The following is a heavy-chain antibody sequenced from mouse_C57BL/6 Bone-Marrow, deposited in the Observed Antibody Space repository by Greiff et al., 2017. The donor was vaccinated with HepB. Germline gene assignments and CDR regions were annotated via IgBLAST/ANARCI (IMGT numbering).Heavy chain of an antibody. CDR3: ARSHLPRYAMDY. CDR2: IFPGSGST. Sequence: QVQLQQSGPELVKPGASVKISCKASGYTFTDYYINWVKQRPGQGLEWIGWIFPGSGSTYYNEKFKGKATLTVDKSSSTAYMLLRSLTSEDSAVYFCARSHLPRYAMDYWGQGTSVTVSS. D-gene: IGHD5-1*01. CDR1: GYTFTDYY. V-gene: IGHV1-75*01. J-gene: IGHJ4*01.